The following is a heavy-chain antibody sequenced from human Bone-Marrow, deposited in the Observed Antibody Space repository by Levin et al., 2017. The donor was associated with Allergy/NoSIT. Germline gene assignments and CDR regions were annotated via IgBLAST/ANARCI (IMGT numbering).Heavy chain of an antibody. CDR1: GFPFSTKW. CDR2: INQDGSKE. J-gene: IGHJ4*02. CDR3: ARGAYANGWDPDNFDY. D-gene: IGHD6-19*01. Sequence: PSQTLSLTCAASGFPFSTKWMTWVRQAPGKGLEWVANINQDGSKEYSVDSMKGRFTISRDNAKNSLFLQMNSLRAEDTAVYYCARGAYANGWDPDNFDYWGQGTLVTVSS. V-gene: IGHV3-7*04.